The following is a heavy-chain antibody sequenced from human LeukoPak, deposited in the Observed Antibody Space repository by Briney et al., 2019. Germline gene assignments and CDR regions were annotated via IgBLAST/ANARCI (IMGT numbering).Heavy chain of an antibody. D-gene: IGHD1-26*01. Sequence: SVKVSCKASGGTFSSYAISWVRQAPRQGLEWMGRIIPILGIANYAQKFQGRVTITADKSTSTAYMELSSLRSEDTAVYYCARGIVGAYAFDYWGQGTLVTVSS. CDR2: IIPILGIA. J-gene: IGHJ4*02. V-gene: IGHV1-69*04. CDR1: GGTFSSYA. CDR3: ARGIVGAYAFDY.